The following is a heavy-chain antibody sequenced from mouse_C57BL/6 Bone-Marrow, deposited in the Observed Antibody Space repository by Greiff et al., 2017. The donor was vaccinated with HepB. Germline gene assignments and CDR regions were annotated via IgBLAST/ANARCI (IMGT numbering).Heavy chain of an antibody. Sequence: VQLQQSGAELVRPGASVKLSCTASGFNIKDYYMHWVKQRPEQGLEWIGRIDPEDGDTEYAPKFQGKATMTADTSSNTAYLQLSSLTSEDTAVYYCTTDTTVPSEDYFDYWGQGTTLTVSS. D-gene: IGHD1-1*01. J-gene: IGHJ2*01. CDR2: IDPEDGDT. V-gene: IGHV14-1*01. CDR1: GFNIKDYY. CDR3: TTDTTVPSEDYFDY.